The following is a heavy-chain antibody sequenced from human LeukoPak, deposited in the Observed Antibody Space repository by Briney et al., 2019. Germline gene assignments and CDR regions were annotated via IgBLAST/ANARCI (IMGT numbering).Heavy chain of an antibody. J-gene: IGHJ4*02. CDR2: FYTSGST. Sequence: SETLSLTCTVSGGSIRSYYWSWIRQPPGKGLEWIGRFYTSGSTNYNPSLKSRVTMSVDTSKKQFSLKLSSVTAADTAVYYCARGSYVAFDYWGQGTLVTVSS. D-gene: IGHD3-16*01. CDR3: ARGSYVAFDY. CDR1: GGSIRSYY. V-gene: IGHV4-4*07.